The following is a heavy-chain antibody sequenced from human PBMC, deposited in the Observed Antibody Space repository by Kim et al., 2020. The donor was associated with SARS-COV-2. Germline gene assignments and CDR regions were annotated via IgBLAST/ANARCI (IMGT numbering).Heavy chain of an antibody. D-gene: IGHD3-10*01. Sequence: KVSCKASGGTFSSYAISWVRQAPGQGLEWMGRIIPILGIANYAQKFQGRVTITADKSTSTAYMELSSLRSEDTAVYYCASQITMVRGVITNYGMDVWG. J-gene: IGHJ6*01. V-gene: IGHV1-69*04. CDR1: GGTFSSYA. CDR3: ASQITMVRGVITNYGMDV. CDR2: IIPILGIA.